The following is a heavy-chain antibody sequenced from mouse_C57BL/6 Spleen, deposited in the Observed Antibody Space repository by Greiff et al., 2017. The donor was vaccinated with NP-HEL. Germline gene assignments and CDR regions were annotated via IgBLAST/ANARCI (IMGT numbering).Heavy chain of an antibody. Sequence: VQLQQSGAELVKPGASVKMSCKASGYTFTTYPIEWLMQNHGTSLVWIGNFHPFNDDTKYNEKFKGKATLTVEKSSSTVYLELSRLTSDDSAVYCCATGSYFHFDCWGPGATLTVSS. V-gene: IGHV1-47*01. J-gene: IGHJ2*01. CDR3: ATGSYFHFDC. D-gene: IGHD6-1*01. CDR1: GYTFTTYP. CDR2: FHPFNDDT.